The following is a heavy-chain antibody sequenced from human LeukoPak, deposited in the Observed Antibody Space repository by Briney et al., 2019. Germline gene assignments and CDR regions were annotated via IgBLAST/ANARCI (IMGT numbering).Heavy chain of an antibody. J-gene: IGHJ1*01. D-gene: IGHD3-22*01. CDR1: GGSFSGYY. Sequence: SETLSLTCAVYGGSFSGYYWSWIRQPPGKGLEWIGEINHSGSTNYNPSLKSRVTISVDTSKNQFSLKLSSVTAADTAVYYCARVGDSSGYYYGITAYFQHWGQGTLVTVSS. V-gene: IGHV4-34*01. CDR2: INHSGST. CDR3: ARVGDSSGYYYGITAYFQH.